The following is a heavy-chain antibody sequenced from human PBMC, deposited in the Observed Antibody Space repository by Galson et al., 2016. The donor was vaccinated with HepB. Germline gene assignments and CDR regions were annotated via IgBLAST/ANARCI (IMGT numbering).Heavy chain of an antibody. CDR1: GYPFTGYY. Sequence: SVKVSCKASGYPFTGYYMHWIRQAPGQGLEWMGIINPNGAGTNYAQKFQGRVTMTRDTSTDTVYMHLISLRSEDRAVYYCARATIMYPFDIWGQGTMVTVSS. J-gene: IGHJ3*02. D-gene: IGHD3-16*01. CDR3: ARATIMYPFDI. CDR2: INPNGAGT. V-gene: IGHV1-46*01.